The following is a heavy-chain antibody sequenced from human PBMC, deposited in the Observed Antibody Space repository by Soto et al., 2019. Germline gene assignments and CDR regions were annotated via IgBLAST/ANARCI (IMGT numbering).Heavy chain of an antibody. CDR3: ARPSSGWYYYYYGMDV. J-gene: IGHJ6*02. V-gene: IGHV1-69*13. Sequence: GPSVKVSCKASGGTFSSYAISWVRQAPGQGLEWMGGIIPIFGTANYAQKFQGRVTITADESTSTAYMELSSLRSEDTAVYYCARPSSGWYYYYYGMDVWGQGTTVTVSS. D-gene: IGHD6-19*01. CDR2: IIPIFGTA. CDR1: GGTFSSYA.